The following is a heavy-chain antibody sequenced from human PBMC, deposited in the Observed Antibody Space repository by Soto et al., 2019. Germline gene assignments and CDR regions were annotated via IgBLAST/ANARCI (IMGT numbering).Heavy chain of an antibody. D-gene: IGHD3-22*01. CDR1: GGSISSSSYY. J-gene: IGHJ5*02. V-gene: IGHV4-39*01. CDR2: IYYSGST. Sequence: QLQLQESGPGLVKPSETLSLTCTVSGGSISSSSYYWGWIRQPPGKGLEWIGSIYYSGSTYYNPSLKSRVTISVDTSNNQFSLKLSSVTAADTAVYYCARHLIAPDWFDPWGQGTLVTVSS. CDR3: ARHLIAPDWFDP.